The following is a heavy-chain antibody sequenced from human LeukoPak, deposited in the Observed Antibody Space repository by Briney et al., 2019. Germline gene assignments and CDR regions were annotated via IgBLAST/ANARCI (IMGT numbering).Heavy chain of an antibody. V-gene: IGHV4-34*01. J-gene: IGHJ1*01. Sequence: SETLSLTCALYGGSFSGYYWSWTRQAPGKGLEWIGEINHSGGTNYNPSLKSRVTISIDTSKNQFSLKVISVTAADTAVYYCARGQVRSSIGWYSQDWDQGALVTVSS. CDR3: ARGQVRSSIGWYSQD. D-gene: IGHD6-25*01. CDR2: INHSGGT. CDR1: GGSFSGYY.